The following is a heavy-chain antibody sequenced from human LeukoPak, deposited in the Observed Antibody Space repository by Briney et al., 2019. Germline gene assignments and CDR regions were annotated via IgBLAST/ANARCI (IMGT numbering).Heavy chain of an antibody. V-gene: IGHV3-23*01. CDR2: ISASGGTT. J-gene: IGHJ4*02. CDR3: ASTYFYDSGGYYY. CDR1: GFTFNNYA. D-gene: IGHD3-22*01. Sequence: GGSLRLSCAASGFTFNNYAMSWVRQAPGKGLEWVSGISASGGTTYYADSVKGRFTISRDNSKNTLYLQMNNLRAEDTAVYYCASTYFYDSGGYYYWGQGTLVTVSS.